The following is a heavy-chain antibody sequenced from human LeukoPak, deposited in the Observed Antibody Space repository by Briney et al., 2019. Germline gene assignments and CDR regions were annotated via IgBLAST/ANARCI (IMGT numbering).Heavy chain of an antibody. V-gene: IGHV1-8*01. CDR3: ARGPVYGDSNYYYGMDV. CDR1: GYTFTSYD. Sequence: ASVKVSCKASGYTFTSYDINWVRQATGQGLEWMGWMNPNSGNTGYAQKFQGRVTMTRNTSISTAYMELSSLRSEDTAVYYCARGPVYGDSNYYYGMDVWGQGTTVTVSS. D-gene: IGHD4-17*01. CDR2: MNPNSGNT. J-gene: IGHJ6*02.